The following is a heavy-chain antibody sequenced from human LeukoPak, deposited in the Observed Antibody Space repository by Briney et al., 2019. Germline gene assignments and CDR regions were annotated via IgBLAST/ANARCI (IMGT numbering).Heavy chain of an antibody. Sequence: WEALSLTCTVSSGSVSSGSYYWSWIRQPPGKGLEWIGYISYSGTTNYNPSLKSRITMSLDTSKNQFSLKLTSMTAADTAVYSCARGDDSSGYLGLFDYWGQGTLVTVSS. D-gene: IGHD3-22*01. CDR3: ARGDDSSGYLGLFDY. CDR2: ISYSGTT. V-gene: IGHV4-61*01. J-gene: IGHJ4*02. CDR1: SGSVSSGSYY.